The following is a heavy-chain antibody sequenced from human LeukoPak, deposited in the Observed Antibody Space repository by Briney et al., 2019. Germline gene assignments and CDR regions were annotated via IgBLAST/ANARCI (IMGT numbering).Heavy chain of an antibody. CDR2: INHSGST. J-gene: IGHJ4*02. CDR1: GGSISSYY. Sequence: SETLSLTCTVSGGSISSYYWSWIRQPPRKGLEWIGEINHSGSTNYNPSLKSRVTISVDTSKNQFSLKLSSVTAADTAVYYCGTARDYWGQGTLVTVSS. CDR3: GTARDY. V-gene: IGHV4-34*01.